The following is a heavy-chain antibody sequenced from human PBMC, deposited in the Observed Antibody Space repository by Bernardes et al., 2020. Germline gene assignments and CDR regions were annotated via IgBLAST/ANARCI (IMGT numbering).Heavy chain of an antibody. CDR1: GGSFSGYY. CDR2: INIDGTSR. CDR3: ANLATYYYDRGDAEIDY. V-gene: IGHV3-74*01. J-gene: IGHJ4*02. D-gene: IGHD3-22*01. Sequence: EPLSLTCAVYGGSFSGYYWSWIRQPPGKGLVWVSRINIDGTSRSYADAVRGRFTISRDNAKNMLYLQMDSLRVEDTAVYYCANLATYYYDRGDAEIDYWGQGTLVTVSS.